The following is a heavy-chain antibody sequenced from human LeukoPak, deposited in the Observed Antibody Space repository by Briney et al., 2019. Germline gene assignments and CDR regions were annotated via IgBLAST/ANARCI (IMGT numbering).Heavy chain of an antibody. V-gene: IGHV4-34*01. CDR3: ARGSLRGRRTAFDD. CDR2: INHSGST. CDR1: GGSFSGYY. D-gene: IGHD2-21*02. J-gene: IGHJ4*02. Sequence: PSETLSLTCAVYGGSFSGYYWSWIRHPPRKGLEWIGEINHSGSTNYNPSLKSRVTISVDTSKNQFSLKLSSVTAANTAVYYCARGSLRGRRTAFDDWGQGTLVTVSS.